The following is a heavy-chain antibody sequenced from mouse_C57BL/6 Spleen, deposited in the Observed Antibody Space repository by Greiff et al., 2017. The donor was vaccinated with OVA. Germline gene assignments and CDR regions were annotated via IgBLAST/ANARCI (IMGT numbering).Heavy chain of an antibody. CDR3: ARGYDYGSSDRGYFDY. CDR2: ISSGSSTI. D-gene: IGHD1-1*01. J-gene: IGHJ2*01. V-gene: IGHV5-17*01. CDR1: GFTFSDYG. Sequence: EVQGVESGGGLVKPGGSLKLSCAASGFTFSDYGMHWVRQAPEKGLEWVAYISSGSSTIYYAATVKGRFTISRDNAKNTLFLQMTSLRSEDTAMYYCARGYDYGSSDRGYFDYWGQGTTLTVSS.